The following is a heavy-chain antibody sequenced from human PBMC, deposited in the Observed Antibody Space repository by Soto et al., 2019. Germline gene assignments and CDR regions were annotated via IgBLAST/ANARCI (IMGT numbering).Heavy chain of an antibody. Sequence: ASVKVSCKASGYTFTSYGISWVRQAPGQGLEWMGWISAYNGNTNYAQKLQGRVTMTTDASTSTAYMELRSLRSDDTAVYYCARDNYDILTGYRNYYYGMDVWGQGTTVTVSS. V-gene: IGHV1-18*01. J-gene: IGHJ6*02. CDR1: GYTFTSYG. D-gene: IGHD3-9*01. CDR2: ISAYNGNT. CDR3: ARDNYDILTGYRNYYYGMDV.